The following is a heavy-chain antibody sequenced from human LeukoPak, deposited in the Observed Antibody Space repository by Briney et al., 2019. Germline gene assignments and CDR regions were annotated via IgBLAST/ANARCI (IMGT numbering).Heavy chain of an antibody. V-gene: IGHV3-7*01. CDR3: ARSLYFDY. J-gene: IGHJ4*02. CDR2: IKQDGSAK. Sequence: GGSLRLSCTASGFTFSNYWMSWVRQAPGKGLEWVANIKQDGSAKYYVNSVKGRFSIPRDNAKNSLYLQMNRLRAEDTAVYYCARSLYFDYWGQGTLVTVSS. CDR1: GFTFSNYW.